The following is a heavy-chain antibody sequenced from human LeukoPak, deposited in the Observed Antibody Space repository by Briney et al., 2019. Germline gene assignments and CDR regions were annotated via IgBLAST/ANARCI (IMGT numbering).Heavy chain of an antibody. Sequence: PSETLSLTCTVSGGSISSGSYYWSWIRQPAGKGLEWIGRIYTSGSTNYNPSLKSRVTISVDTSKNQFSLTLSSVTAADTAVYYCARENRDDFWSGNNWFDPWGQGTLVTVSS. CDR3: ARENRDDFWSGNNWFDP. D-gene: IGHD3-3*01. J-gene: IGHJ5*02. V-gene: IGHV4-61*02. CDR1: GGSISSGSYY. CDR2: IYTSGST.